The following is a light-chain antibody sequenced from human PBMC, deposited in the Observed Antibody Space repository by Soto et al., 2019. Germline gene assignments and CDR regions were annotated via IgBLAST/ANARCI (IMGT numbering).Light chain of an antibody. Sequence: HSALPRPPSVFGSPGQWITISSPGTASDVGAYDYVSWYQQHPDKAPKLLIYEVSNGPSGVSNRFSGSKSVNTATLTISGLQADDEADYYCSSYTSSSTRVFGTGTKLTVL. V-gene: IGLV2-14*03. J-gene: IGLJ1*01. CDR1: ASDVGAYDY. CDR3: SSYTSSSTRV. CDR2: EVS.